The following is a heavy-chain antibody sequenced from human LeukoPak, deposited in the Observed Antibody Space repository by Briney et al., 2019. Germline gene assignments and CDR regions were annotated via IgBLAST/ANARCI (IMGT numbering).Heavy chain of an antibody. CDR1: GYTFTSYG. V-gene: IGHV1-18*01. Sequence: ALVKFSCKASGYTFTSYGISWVRQAPRQGLEWMGWISGYNGNTNYAQKFQGRVTMTTDTSTRIVYMELRSLRSDDTAVYYCARDRGGYGDYKYWGQGTLVTVSS. D-gene: IGHD4-17*01. J-gene: IGHJ4*02. CDR3: ARDRGGYGDYKY. CDR2: ISGYNGNT.